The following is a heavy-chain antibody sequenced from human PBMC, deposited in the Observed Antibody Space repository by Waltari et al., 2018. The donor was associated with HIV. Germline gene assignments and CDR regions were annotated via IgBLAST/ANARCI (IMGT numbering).Heavy chain of an antibody. V-gene: IGHV1-8*01. CDR1: GYTFTSYD. D-gene: IGHD6-13*01. Sequence: QVQLVQSGAEVKKPGASVKVSCKASGYTFTSYDITWVRQATGQGLEWMGWMNPNSGNTGYAQKFQGRVTMTRNTSISTAYMELSSLRSEDTAVYYCARVGYSSSWYAPKYYYGMDVWGQGTTVTVSS. CDR2: MNPNSGNT. J-gene: IGHJ6*02. CDR3: ARVGYSSSWYAPKYYYGMDV.